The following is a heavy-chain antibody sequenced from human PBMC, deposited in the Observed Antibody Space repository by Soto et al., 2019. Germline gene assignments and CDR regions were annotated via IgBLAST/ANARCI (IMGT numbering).Heavy chain of an antibody. CDR3: VRGGEGNTATHWKRPFDS. CDR2: ISPHNGDT. V-gene: IGHV1-2*02. CDR1: GYTFTDYF. D-gene: IGHD1-1*01. J-gene: IGHJ4*02. Sequence: ASVKASCKASGYTFTDYFMHWLRQAPEQGLEWMGWISPHNGDTSSAQKFQGRVTMTRDTSINTAYMELGRRRSDDMAVYYCVRGGEGNTATHWKRPFDSWGQGTLVTVS.